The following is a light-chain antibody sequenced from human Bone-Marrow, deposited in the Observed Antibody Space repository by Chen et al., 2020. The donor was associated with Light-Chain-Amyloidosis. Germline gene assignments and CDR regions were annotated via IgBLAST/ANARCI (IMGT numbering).Light chain of an antibody. V-gene: IGKV1-39*01. CDR2: AAS. CDR3: QQSHSTPRT. J-gene: IGKJ4*01. Sequence: DIQMTQLPSSRSAFVGDRVPITCRASQTISTFLNWYQQKPGKAPNLLIYAASSLQSGVPSRFSGSGSGTDFTLTISSLQPEDFATYYCQQSHSTPRTFGGGTKVEIK. CDR1: QTISTF.